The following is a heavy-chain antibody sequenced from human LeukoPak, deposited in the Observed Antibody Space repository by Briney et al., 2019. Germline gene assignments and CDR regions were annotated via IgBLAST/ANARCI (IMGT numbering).Heavy chain of an antibody. CDR3: ARGTMNLDS. CDR1: GYTFTGYY. CDR2: INPYSGDT. Sequence: ASVKVPCKASGYTFTGYYIHWVRQAPGQGLEWMGWINPYSGDTAYAQKFQGRVTMTRDTSINTAYMELNRLKFDDTAVYYCARGTMNLDSWGQGTLVTVSS. V-gene: IGHV1-2*02. J-gene: IGHJ4*02. D-gene: IGHD3-22*01.